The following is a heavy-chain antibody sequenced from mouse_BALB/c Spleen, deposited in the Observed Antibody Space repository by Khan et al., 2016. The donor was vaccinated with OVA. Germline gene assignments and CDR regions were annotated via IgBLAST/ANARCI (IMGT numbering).Heavy chain of an antibody. CDR3: TRWGYWFAY. J-gene: IGHJ3*01. Sequence: LQQPGSELVRPGASVKLSCKASGYTFTSYWMHWVKQRPGQGLEWIGDIYPGSGSTNYDEKFKSKATLTVDTSSSTAYMTLSSLTSEDSSVYYCTRWGYWFAYWGQGTLVTVSA. V-gene: IGHV1S22*01. CDR2: IYPGSGST. CDR1: GYTFTSYW.